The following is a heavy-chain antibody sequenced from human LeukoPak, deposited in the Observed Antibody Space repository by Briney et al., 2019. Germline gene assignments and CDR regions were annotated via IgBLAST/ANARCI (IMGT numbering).Heavy chain of an antibody. CDR1: GYIFTGHY. Sequence: ASMKVSCKASGYIFTGHYIHWVRQAPGQGLEWMGWINPNSGGTNYARTFQGRVTMTRDTSISTVYMELSSLRSEDTAVYYCARGGVSTPYYFDYWGQGTLVTVSS. CDR3: ARGGVSTPYYFDY. J-gene: IGHJ4*02. CDR2: INPNSGGT. D-gene: IGHD5/OR15-5a*01. V-gene: IGHV1-2*02.